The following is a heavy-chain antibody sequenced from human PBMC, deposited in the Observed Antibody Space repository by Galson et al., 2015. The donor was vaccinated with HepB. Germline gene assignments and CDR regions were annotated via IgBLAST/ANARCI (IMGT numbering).Heavy chain of an antibody. CDR2: IYPGDSDT. Sequence: QSGAEVKKPGESLKISCKGSGYSFTSYWIGWVRQMPGKGLEWMGIIYPGDSDTRYSPSFQGQVTISADKSISTAYLQRSSLKASDTAMYYCARGKDTAMVISNWFDPWGQGTLVTVSS. V-gene: IGHV5-51*01. J-gene: IGHJ5*02. CDR1: GYSFTSYW. CDR3: ARGKDTAMVISNWFDP. D-gene: IGHD5-18*01.